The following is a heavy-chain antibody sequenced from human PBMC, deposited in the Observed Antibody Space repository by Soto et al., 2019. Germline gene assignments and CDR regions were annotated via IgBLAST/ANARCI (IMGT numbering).Heavy chain of an antibody. V-gene: IGHV4-59*08. J-gene: IGHJ4*02. CDR3: ARHGIGGSLLTPVDY. CDR2: IYFSGST. CDR1: GVSISGYY. Sequence: ETLSLTCTVSGVSISGYYWSWIRQPPGRGLEWIGNIYFSGSTNYNPSLKSRVTISVDTSKNQFSLKLNSVTAADTAVYYCARHGIGGSLLTPVDYWGQGTLVTVSS. D-gene: IGHD1-20*01.